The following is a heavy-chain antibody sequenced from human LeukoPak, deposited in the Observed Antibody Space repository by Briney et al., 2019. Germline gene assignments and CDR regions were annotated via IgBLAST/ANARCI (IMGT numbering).Heavy chain of an antibody. Sequence: PGGSLRLSCAASGFSDSGFWMHWVRQAPGKGLEWVGFVSSKAYGGTTEYAASVEGRFTISRDESKSVVYLQMNSLKTEDTAMYYCTRYYYGSGSYSRFDSWGQGTLVIVSS. D-gene: IGHD3-10*01. V-gene: IGHV3-49*04. CDR3: TRYYYGSGSYSRFDS. CDR1: GFSDSGFW. J-gene: IGHJ4*02. CDR2: VSSKAYGGTT.